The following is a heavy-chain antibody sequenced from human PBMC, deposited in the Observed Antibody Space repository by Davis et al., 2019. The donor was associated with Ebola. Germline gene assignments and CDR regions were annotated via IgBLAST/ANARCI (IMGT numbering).Heavy chain of an antibody. J-gene: IGHJ4*02. CDR1: GGSISSSNW. D-gene: IGHD5-12*01. CDR3: ARHHGGNSGYDLDY. CDR2: IYYSGFT. V-gene: IGHV4-59*08. Sequence: MPGGSLRLSCAVSGGSISSSNWWSWIRQPPGKGLEWIGYIYYSGFTNYNPSLRSRATISVDTSKNQLSLRLSSVTAADTAVYYCARHHGGNSGYDLDYWGQGTLATVSS.